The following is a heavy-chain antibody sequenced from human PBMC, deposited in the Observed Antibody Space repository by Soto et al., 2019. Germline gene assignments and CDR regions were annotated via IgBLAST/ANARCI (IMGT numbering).Heavy chain of an antibody. CDR2: MNPNSGNT. Sequence: ASVKVSCKASGYTFTSYDINWVRQATGQGLEWMGWMNPNSGNTGYAQKFQGRVTMTRNTSISTAYMELSRLRSDDTAVYYCARAIDGSSWYRYWGQGTLVTVSS. CDR3: ARAIDGSSWYRY. V-gene: IGHV1-8*01. J-gene: IGHJ4*02. D-gene: IGHD6-13*01. CDR1: GYTFTSYD.